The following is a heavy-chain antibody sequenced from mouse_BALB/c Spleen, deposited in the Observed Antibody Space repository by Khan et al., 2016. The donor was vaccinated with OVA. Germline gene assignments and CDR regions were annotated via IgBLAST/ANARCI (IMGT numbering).Heavy chain of an antibody. J-gene: IGHJ4*01. CDR1: GHTFTKFG. CDR2: INTYTGEP. D-gene: IGHD1-1*01. V-gene: IGHV9-3-1*01. Sequence: QIQLVQSGPEVKKPGATVKISCKASGHTFTKFGMNWVKQAPGKGLKWMGWINTYTGEPTYADDFNGRFAFSLETSASTAYLQINNLKIEDTATSCCASPPYVAQVFDYWGQGTTVTVSS. CDR3: ASPPYVAQVFDY.